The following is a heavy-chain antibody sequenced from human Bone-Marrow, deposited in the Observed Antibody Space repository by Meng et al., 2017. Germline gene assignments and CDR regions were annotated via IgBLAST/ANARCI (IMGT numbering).Heavy chain of an antibody. D-gene: IGHD6-19*01. CDR3: AASSGWYRIDS. CDR1: GASVSSGYW. Sequence: QAHVQESRPGLVEPSGTLSLTCGVSGASVSSGYWWTWVRQPPGKGLEWIGEFHHSGTTNYNPSLRSRVTISVDTSKNQFSLRLTSVTAADTAVYYCAASSGWYRIDSWGQGTLVTVSS. J-gene: IGHJ4*02. CDR2: FHHSGTT. V-gene: IGHV4-4*02.